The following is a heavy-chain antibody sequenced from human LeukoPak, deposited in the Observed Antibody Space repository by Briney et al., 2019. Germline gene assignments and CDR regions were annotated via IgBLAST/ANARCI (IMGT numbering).Heavy chain of an antibody. CDR1: GFTFSSYA. CDR3: AKGGLVHPLHI. J-gene: IGHJ3*02. D-gene: IGHD3/OR15-3a*01. Sequence: RPGGSLRLSCAASGFTFSSYAMHWVRQAPGKGLEWVAVISYDGSNKYYADSVKGRFTISRDNSKNTLYLQMNSLRAEDTALYYCAKGGLVHPLHIWGQGTMVTVSS. V-gene: IGHV3-30*04. CDR2: ISYDGSNK.